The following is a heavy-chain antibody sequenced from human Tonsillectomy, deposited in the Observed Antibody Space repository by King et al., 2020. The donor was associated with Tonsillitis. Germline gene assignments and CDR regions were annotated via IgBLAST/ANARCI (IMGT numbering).Heavy chain of an antibody. Sequence: VQLVESGAEVKKPGESLKISCKGSGYSFPSYWIGWVRKMPGKGLEWMGIIYPGDSDIRYSPSFQGQVTISADKSIRTAYLQWSSLKSSDTAMYYCARLVAQQLGFDYWGQGTLVTVSS. J-gene: IGHJ4*02. CDR2: IYPGDSDI. CDR1: GYSFPSYW. D-gene: IGHD6-13*01. CDR3: ARLVAQQLGFDY. V-gene: IGHV5-51*01.